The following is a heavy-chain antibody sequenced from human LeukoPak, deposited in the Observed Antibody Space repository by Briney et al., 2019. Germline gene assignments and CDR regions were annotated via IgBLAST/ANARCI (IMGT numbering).Heavy chain of an antibody. Sequence: SETLSLTCTVSGYSISTGYYWDWIRQPPVKGLEWIGEINHSGSTNYNPSLKSRVTISVDTSKNQFSLKLSSVTAADTAVYYCARDIGSTWYAVWYDPWGQGTLVTVSS. D-gene: IGHD6-13*01. CDR1: GYSISTGYY. J-gene: IGHJ5*02. V-gene: IGHV4-38-2*02. CDR3: ARDIGSTWYAVWYDP. CDR2: INHSGST.